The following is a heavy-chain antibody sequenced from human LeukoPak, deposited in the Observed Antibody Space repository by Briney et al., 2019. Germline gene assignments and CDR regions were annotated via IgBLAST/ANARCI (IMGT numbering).Heavy chain of an antibody. Sequence: ASVKVSCKASGYTFTGNYMRWVRQAPGQGLEWMGWINPNSGGTNYAQKFQGRVTMTRDTSISTAYMGLSRLKSGATAVYYCARDLSGSYTEFDYWGQGTLVTVSS. CDR3: ARDLSGSYTEFDY. V-gene: IGHV1-2*02. CDR1: GYTFTGNY. J-gene: IGHJ4*02. CDR2: INPNSGGT. D-gene: IGHD1-26*01.